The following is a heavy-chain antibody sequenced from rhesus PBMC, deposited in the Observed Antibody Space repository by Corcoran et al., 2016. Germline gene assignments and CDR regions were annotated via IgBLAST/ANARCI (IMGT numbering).Heavy chain of an antibody. Sequence: QVQLQESGPGLVKPSETLSLTCAVSGGSSSSGYGWSWIRQPRGKGLEWIGYSYGSRGNTYYNPTLKSRVTISKDPAKTQFSLKLSSVTAADTAVYYCARNSYSNQMYYFDYWGQGVLVTVSS. J-gene: IGHJ4*01. CDR1: GGSSSSGYG. D-gene: IGHD4-23*01. CDR2: SYGSRGNT. V-gene: IGHV4S7*01. CDR3: ARNSYSNQMYYFDY.